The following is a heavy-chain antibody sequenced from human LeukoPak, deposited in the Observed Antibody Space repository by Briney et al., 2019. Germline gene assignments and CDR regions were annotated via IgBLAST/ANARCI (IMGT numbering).Heavy chain of an antibody. CDR1: GGSISSGSYY. CDR3: ARTNYFDN. Sequence: SETLSLTCTVSGGSISSGSYYWSWIRQPAGKGLEWIGRIYTSGSTNYNPSLKSRVTISVDTSKNQFSLKLSSVTAADTAMYYCARTNYFDNWGQGILVTVSS. V-gene: IGHV4-61*02. CDR2: IYTSGST. J-gene: IGHJ4*02.